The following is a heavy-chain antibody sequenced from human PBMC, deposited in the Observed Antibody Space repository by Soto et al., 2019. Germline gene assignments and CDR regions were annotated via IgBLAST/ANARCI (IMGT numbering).Heavy chain of an antibody. D-gene: IGHD1-1*01. V-gene: IGHV3-33*01. J-gene: IGHJ6*02. CDR1: GFTFSSYG. CDR2: IWYDGSNK. CDR3: AREYNWNDRYYGMDV. Sequence: GGSLKLSCAASGFTFSSYGMHWVRQAPSKGLEWVAVIWYDGSNKYYADSVKGRLTISRDNSKNTLYLQMNSLRAEDTAVYYCAREYNWNDRYYGMDVWGQGTTVTVSS.